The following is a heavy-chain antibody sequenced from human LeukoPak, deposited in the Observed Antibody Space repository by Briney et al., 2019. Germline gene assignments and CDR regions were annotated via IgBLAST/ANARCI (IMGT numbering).Heavy chain of an antibody. CDR1: GGSISSYY. D-gene: IGHD4-17*01. J-gene: IGHJ5*02. CDR2: IYYGGST. Sequence: SETLSLTCTVSGGSISSYYWSWIRQPPGKGLEWIGSIYYGGSTNYNPSLKSRVSISVDTSTNQISLQLRSVTAANAAVYYCARGHYGDCEECWFDPWGQGTLVTVSS. CDR3: ARGHYGDCEECWFDP. V-gene: IGHV4-59*01.